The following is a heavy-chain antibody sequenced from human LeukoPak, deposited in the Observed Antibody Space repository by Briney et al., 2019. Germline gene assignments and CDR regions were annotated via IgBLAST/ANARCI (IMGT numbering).Heavy chain of an antibody. CDR2: ISYDGSNK. V-gene: IGHV3-30*04. Sequence: GGSLRLSCAASGFTFSSYAMHWVRQAPGKGLEWVAVISYDGSNKYYADSVKGRFTISRDNSKNTLYLQMNSQRAEDTAVYYCARDPLGDSTYYFDYWGQGTLVTVSS. J-gene: IGHJ4*02. CDR1: GFTFSSYA. D-gene: IGHD2-21*01. CDR3: ARDPLGDSTYYFDY.